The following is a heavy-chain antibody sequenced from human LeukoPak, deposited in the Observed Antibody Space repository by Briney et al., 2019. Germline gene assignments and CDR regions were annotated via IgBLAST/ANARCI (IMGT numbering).Heavy chain of an antibody. CDR2: IYHTGST. CDR3: ARRGRNSSGWQDYL. Sequence: SETLSLTCTVSGGSISSYYWSWIRQPPGKGLEWIANIYHTGSTNYNPSLSSPVTISIDTAKNQFSLKLTSVTAADTAVYYCARRGRNSSGWQDYLWGQGTLVTVSS. D-gene: IGHD6-25*01. CDR1: GGSISSYY. V-gene: IGHV4-59*01. J-gene: IGHJ4*02.